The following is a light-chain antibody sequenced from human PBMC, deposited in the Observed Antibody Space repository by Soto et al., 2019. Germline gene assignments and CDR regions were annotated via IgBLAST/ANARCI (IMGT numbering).Light chain of an antibody. CDR1: SSDIGDYNH. CDR3: SSYRRSRSGTYV. J-gene: IGLJ1*01. V-gene: IGLV2-14*03. CDR2: GVS. Sequence: QSVLTQPASVSGAPGQSITISCTGTSSDIGDYNHVSWYQQHPGKAPKLMIYGVSNRPSGVSNRFSGSKSGNTASLTISGLQAEDEADYYCSSYRRSRSGTYVFGTGTKLTVL.